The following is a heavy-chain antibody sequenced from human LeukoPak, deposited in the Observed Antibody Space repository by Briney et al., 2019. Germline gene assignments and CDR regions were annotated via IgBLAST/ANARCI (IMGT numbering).Heavy chain of an antibody. J-gene: IGHJ6*02. CDR2: INHSGST. CDR1: GGSFSGYY. Sequence: SETLSLTCAVYGGSFSGYYWSWIRQPPGKGLEWIGEINHSGSTNYNPSLKSRVTISVDTSMNQFSLKLSSVTAADTAVYYCARARSMVRGVILVPYYGMDVWGQGTTVTVSS. CDR3: ARARSMVRGVILVPYYGMDV. D-gene: IGHD3-10*01. V-gene: IGHV4-34*01.